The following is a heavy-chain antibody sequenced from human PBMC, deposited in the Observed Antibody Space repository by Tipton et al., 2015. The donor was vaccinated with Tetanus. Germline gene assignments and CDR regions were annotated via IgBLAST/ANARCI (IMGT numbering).Heavy chain of an antibody. Sequence: TLSLTCAVYGGSFSDYYWSWIRQPPGKGLEWIGEINLSGSTNYNPSLKSRVTISLDTSKNQFSLKMSSVTAADTAMYYCARVWFGDLFGVGAFDIWGQGTMVTVSS. V-gene: IGHV4-34*01. D-gene: IGHD3-10*01. J-gene: IGHJ3*02. CDR1: GGSFSDYY. CDR3: ARVWFGDLFGVGAFDI. CDR2: INLSGST.